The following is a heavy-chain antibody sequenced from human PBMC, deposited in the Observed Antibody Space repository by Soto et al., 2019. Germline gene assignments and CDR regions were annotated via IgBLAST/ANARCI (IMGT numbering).Heavy chain of an antibody. J-gene: IGHJ4*02. CDR3: ARGGGLEPLDY. Sequence: QVQLQESGPGLVKPSQTLSLTCTVSGGSISSGGYYWSWIRQHPGKGLEWIGYIYYSGSTYYNPSLKSRGTISVDTSKHQFSLKLSSVTAADTAVYHCARGGGLEPLDYWGQGTLVTVSS. CDR1: GGSISSGGYY. D-gene: IGHD4-17*01. V-gene: IGHV4-31*03. CDR2: IYYSGST.